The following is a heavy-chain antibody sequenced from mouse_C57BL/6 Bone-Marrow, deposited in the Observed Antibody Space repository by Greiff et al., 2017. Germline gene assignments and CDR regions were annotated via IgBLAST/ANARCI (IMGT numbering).Heavy chain of an antibody. V-gene: IGHV1-52*01. CDR1: GYTFTSYW. CDR2: IDPSDSEN. Sequence: QVQLQQPGAELVRPGSSVKLSCKASGYTFTSYWMHWVKQRPIQGLEWIVNIDPSDSENHYNQKFKDKATLTVDKAYSTAYMQRSSLTSEDSAVYYCAGDGGSSYGAMDYWGQGTSVTVSS. J-gene: IGHJ4*01. D-gene: IGHD1-1*01. CDR3: AGDGGSSYGAMDY.